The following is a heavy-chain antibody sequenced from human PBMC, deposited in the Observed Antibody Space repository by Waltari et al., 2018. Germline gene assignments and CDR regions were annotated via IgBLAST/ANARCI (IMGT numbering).Heavy chain of an antibody. J-gene: IGHJ6*02. D-gene: IGHD2-2*01. CDR2: ISGSGGST. CDR3: ARDRVVVVPAAMAYYYYYGMDV. Sequence: EVQLVESGGGLVQPGGSLRLSCAASGFPLRSYAMSWVRQAPGKGLDWVYAISGSGGSTYYADSVKGRFTITRDNSKNTLYLQMNSLRAEDTAVYYCARDRVVVVPAAMAYYYYYGMDVWGQGTTVTVSS. V-gene: IGHV3-23*04. CDR1: GFPLRSYA.